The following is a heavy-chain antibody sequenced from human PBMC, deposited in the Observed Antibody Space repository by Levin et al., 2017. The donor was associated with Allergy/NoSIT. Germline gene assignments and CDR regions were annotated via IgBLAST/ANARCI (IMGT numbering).Heavy chain of an antibody. CDR2: ISWNGRST. D-gene: IGHD2-21*01. CDR1: GFSFDDYT. J-gene: IGHJ6*02. V-gene: IGHV3-43*01. Sequence: GESLKISCQVSGFSFDDYTIHWVRQAPGKGLEWVSFISWNGRSTYYADSVKGRFTISRDNTKNSLYLQMNRLRTEDTALYYCAKDIDVVVTRGMDVWGQGTTVTVSS. CDR3: AKDIDVVVTRGMDV.